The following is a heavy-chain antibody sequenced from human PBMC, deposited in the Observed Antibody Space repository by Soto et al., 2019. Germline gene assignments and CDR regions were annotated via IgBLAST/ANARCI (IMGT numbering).Heavy chain of an antibody. J-gene: IGHJ6*02. D-gene: IGHD4-17*01. CDR2: ISWNSGSI. CDR1: GFTFDDYA. CDR3: AKELQSIMSPDYGDSTGYYGMDV. V-gene: IGHV3-9*01. Sequence: EVQLVESGGGLVQPGRSLRLSCAASGFTFDDYAMHWVRQAPGKGLEWVSGISWNSGSIGYADSVKGRFTISRDNAKNSLYLQMNSLRAEDTALYYCAKELQSIMSPDYGDSTGYYGMDVWGQGTTVTVSS.